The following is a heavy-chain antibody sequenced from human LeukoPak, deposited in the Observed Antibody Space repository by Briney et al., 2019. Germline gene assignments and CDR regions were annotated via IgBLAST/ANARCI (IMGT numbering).Heavy chain of an antibody. CDR1: GGSISTYY. CDR2: IYYSGRT. Sequence: PSETLSLTCIVSGGSISTYYWSWIRQPPGEGLEWIGNIYYSGRTNYNPSLKSRVTISVDTSKNHFSLKVNSLTAADTAVYYCARGYSGYDMRATLFYWGQGVLVTVSS. J-gene: IGHJ4*02. CDR3: ARGYSGYDMRATLFY. D-gene: IGHD5-12*01. V-gene: IGHV4-59*12.